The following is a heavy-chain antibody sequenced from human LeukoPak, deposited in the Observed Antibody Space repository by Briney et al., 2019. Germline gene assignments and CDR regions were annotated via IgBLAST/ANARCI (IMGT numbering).Heavy chain of an antibody. D-gene: IGHD1-14*01. CDR1: GDSVSRNNVA. V-gene: IGHV6-1*01. CDR2: TYYRSQWYS. J-gene: IGHJ4*02. Sequence: SQTLSLTCAISGDSVSRNNVAWNWIRQSPSRGLEWLGRTYYRSQWYSDYAESVRGRITINPDTSKNQFSLQLNSVTPEDTAVYYCARYQVSQGRETTPFDYWGQGTLVTVSS. CDR3: ARYQVSQGRETTPFDY.